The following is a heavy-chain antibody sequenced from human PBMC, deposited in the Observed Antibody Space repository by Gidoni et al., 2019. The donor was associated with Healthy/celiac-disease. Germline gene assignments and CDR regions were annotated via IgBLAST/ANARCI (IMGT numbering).Heavy chain of an antibody. CDR1: GGSISSGSYY. CDR3: ARHPHLEGGDTAMVNNWFDP. Sequence: QVQLQESGPGLVKPSQTLSPTCTVSGGSISSGSYYWSWIRQPAGKGLEWIGRIYTSVSTNYNPSLKSRVTISVDTSKNQFSLKLSSVTAADTAVYYCARHPHLEGGDTAMVNNWFDPWGQGTLVTVSS. V-gene: IGHV4-61*02. CDR2: IYTSVST. J-gene: IGHJ5*02. D-gene: IGHD5-18*01.